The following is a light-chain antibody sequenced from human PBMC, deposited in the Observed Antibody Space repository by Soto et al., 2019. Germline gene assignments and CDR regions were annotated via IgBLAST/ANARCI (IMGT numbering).Light chain of an antibody. CDR1: SSDVGGYNY. CDR3: SSYTTSNTRQIV. V-gene: IGLV2-14*03. CDR2: DVT. J-gene: IGLJ1*01. Sequence: QSVLTQPASVSGSPGQSITISCTGTSSDVGGYNYVSWYQHHTGKAPKLIIYDVTNRPSGVSNPFSDSKSGNTASPTISGLQPEDEADYYCSSYTTSNTRQIVFGTGTKVTVL.